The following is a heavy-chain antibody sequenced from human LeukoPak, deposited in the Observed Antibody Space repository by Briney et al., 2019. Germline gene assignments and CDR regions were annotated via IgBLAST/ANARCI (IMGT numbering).Heavy chain of an antibody. CDR2: MNPNSGNT. CDR1: GYTFTSYD. V-gene: IGHV1-8*02. J-gene: IGHJ5*02. CDR3: ARDRYSSGWYSPGNWFDP. D-gene: IGHD6-19*01. Sequence: ASVKVSCKASGYTFTSYDINWVRQAPGQGLEWMGWMNPNSGNTGYAQKFQGRVTMTRDTSISTAYMELSRLRSDDTAVYYCARDRYSSGWYSPGNWFDPWGQGTLVTVSS.